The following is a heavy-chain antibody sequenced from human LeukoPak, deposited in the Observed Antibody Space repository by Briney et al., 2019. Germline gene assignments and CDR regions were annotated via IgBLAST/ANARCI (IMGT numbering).Heavy chain of an antibody. Sequence: SETLSLTCTVSGGSISSSSYYWGWIRQPPGKGLEWIGSIYYSGSTYYNPSLKSRVTISVDTSKNQFSLRVNSVTAADTAVYYCARRSTVTPNWFDPWGQGTLVTVSS. V-gene: IGHV4-39*01. CDR1: GGSISSSSYY. D-gene: IGHD4-17*01. CDR2: IYYSGST. CDR3: ARRSTVTPNWFDP. J-gene: IGHJ5*02.